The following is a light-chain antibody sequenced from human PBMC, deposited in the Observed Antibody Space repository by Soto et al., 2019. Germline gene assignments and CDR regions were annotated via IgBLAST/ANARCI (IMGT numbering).Light chain of an antibody. CDR2: EVS. CDR1: SSDVGGYNY. J-gene: IGLJ1*01. CDR3: SSYAGSNNLYV. V-gene: IGLV2-8*01. Sequence: QSVLTQPPSASGSPGQSVTISCTRTSSDVGGYNYVSWYQQHPGKAPKLMIYEVSKRPSGVPDRFSGSKSGNTASLTVSGLQAEDEADYYCSSYAGSNNLYVFGTGTKLTVL.